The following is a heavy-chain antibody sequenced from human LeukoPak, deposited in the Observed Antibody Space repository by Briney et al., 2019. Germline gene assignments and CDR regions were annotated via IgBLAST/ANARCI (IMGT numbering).Heavy chain of an antibody. Sequence: PGGSLRLSCTASGFTFGDYAMSWVRQAPGKGLEWVGLIRSKAYGGTTEYAASVEGRFTISRDDSKSIAYLQMNSLKTEDTAVYYCTRDPGIVGAQGAFDIWGQGTMVTVSS. J-gene: IGHJ3*02. CDR3: TRDPGIVGAQGAFDI. V-gene: IGHV3-49*04. D-gene: IGHD1-26*01. CDR2: IRSKAYGGTT. CDR1: GFTFGDYA.